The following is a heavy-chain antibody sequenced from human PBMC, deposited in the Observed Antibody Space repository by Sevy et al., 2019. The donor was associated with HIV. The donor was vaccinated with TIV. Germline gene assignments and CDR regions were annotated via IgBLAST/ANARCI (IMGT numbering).Heavy chain of an antibody. D-gene: IGHD1-7*01. CDR1: GDXVSSSSAA. V-gene: IGHV6-1*01. J-gene: IGHJ6*02. Sequence: KQSQTLSLTCAISGDXVSSSSAAWNWFRQSPSRGLEWLGRTYYRSKWYSDYEVSVKGRVTINPDTSKNQFSLHLESVTPEDTAVYFCARGDELNSYYYGMDVWGQGTTVTVSS. CDR2: TYYRSKWYS. CDR3: ARGDELNSYYYGMDV.